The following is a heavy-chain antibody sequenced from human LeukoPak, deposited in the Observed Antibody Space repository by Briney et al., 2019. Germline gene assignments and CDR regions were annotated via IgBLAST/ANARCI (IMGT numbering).Heavy chain of an antibody. CDR2: IYDSGST. CDR3: AGRFLEWLLDY. D-gene: IGHD3-3*01. CDR1: GGSIRSSYYY. J-gene: IGHJ4*02. V-gene: IGHV4-39*01. Sequence: SETLSLTCTVSGGSIRSSYYYWGWIRQPPGKGLEWIGSIYDSGSTYYNPSLKSRVTISVDTSKNQFSLKLNSVTAADTAVYYCAGRFLEWLLDYWGQGTLVTVSS.